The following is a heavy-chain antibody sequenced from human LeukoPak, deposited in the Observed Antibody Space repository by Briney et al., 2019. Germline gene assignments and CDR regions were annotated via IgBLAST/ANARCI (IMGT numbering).Heavy chain of an antibody. J-gene: IGHJ4*02. CDR3: AREGITYYAILTGYSSLLY. Sequence: GGSLRLSCAASGFTFSSYSMNWVRQAPGKGLEWVSSIGSSSSYIYYADSVKGRFTISRDNAKNSLYLQMNSLRAEDTAAYYCAREGITYYAILTGYSSLLYWGQGTLVTVSS. D-gene: IGHD3-9*01. V-gene: IGHV3-21*01. CDR1: GFTFSSYS. CDR2: IGSSSSYI.